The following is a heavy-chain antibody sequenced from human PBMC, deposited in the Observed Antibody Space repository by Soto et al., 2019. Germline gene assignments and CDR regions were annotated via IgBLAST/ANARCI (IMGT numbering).Heavy chain of an antibody. CDR1: GGSISSYY. J-gene: IGHJ6*03. Sequence: SETLSLTCTVSGGSISSYYWSWIRQPPGKGLEWIGYIYYSGSTNYNPSLKSRVTISVDTSKNQFSLKLSSVTTADTAVYYCARQGGAMVHYYMDVWGKGTTVTVSS. CDR3: ARQGGAMVHYYMDV. CDR2: IYYSGST. V-gene: IGHV4-59*08. D-gene: IGHD3-16*01.